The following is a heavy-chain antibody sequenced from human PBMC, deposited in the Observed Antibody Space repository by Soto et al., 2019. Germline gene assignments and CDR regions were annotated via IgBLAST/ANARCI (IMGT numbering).Heavy chain of an antibody. J-gene: IGHJ4*02. CDR2: ISTYNGNT. D-gene: IGHD3-22*01. Sequence: ASVKVSCKASGYTFTTYGMSWVRQAPGQGLDWMGWISTYNGNTKYAERLQGRVTMTTDTTTSTAYMELRSLTSGDTAVYYCARGPTDYYDNSGNYFLDYWGQGTLVTVSS. CDR1: GYTFTTYG. CDR3: ARGPTDYYDNSGNYFLDY. V-gene: IGHV1-18*01.